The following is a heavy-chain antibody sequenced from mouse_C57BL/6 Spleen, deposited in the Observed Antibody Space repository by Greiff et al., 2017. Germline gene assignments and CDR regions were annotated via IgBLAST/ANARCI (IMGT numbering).Heavy chain of an antibody. V-gene: IGHV3-1*01. Sequence: EVKVEESGPGMVKPSQSLSLTCTVTGYSITSGYDWHWIRHFPGNKLEWMGYISYSGSTNYNPSLKSRISITHDTSKNHFFLKLNSVTTEDTATYYCASQLDSSVLFDYWGQGTTLTVSS. CDR1: GYSITSGYD. CDR2: ISYSGST. J-gene: IGHJ2*01. D-gene: IGHD3-2*02. CDR3: ASQLDSSVLFDY.